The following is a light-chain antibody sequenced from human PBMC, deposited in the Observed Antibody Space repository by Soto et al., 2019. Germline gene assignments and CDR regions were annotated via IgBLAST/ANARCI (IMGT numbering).Light chain of an antibody. CDR2: SNH. CDR3: AAWDDSLNGVL. V-gene: IGLV1-44*01. Sequence: QSVLTQPPSASGTPGQRVTISCSGSSSNIGDNTVNWYQHVPGTAPKLLIYSNHQRPSGVPDRFSGSKSGTSASLAISGLQSEDEAGYYCAAWDDSLNGVLFGGGTKLTVL. CDR1: SSNIGDNT. J-gene: IGLJ2*01.